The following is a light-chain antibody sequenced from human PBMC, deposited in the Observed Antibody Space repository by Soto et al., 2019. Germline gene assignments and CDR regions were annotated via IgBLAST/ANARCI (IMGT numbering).Light chain of an antibody. CDR3: QQFNYSPWT. CDR1: QSPSSSF. V-gene: IGKV3-20*01. CDR2: GAS. J-gene: IGKJ1*01. Sequence: EVVLTQSPGTLSLSPGERATLSCRASQSPSSSFLAWYQQAPGQAPRLLIYGASSRATGIPDRFSGSGSGTDFTLTISRLEPEDFAVYYCQQFNYSPWTFGQGTKVDIK.